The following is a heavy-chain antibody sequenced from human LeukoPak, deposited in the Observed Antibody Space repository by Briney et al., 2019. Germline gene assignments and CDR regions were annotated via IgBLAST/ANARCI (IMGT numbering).Heavy chain of an antibody. D-gene: IGHD1-26*01. CDR3: ASSLLTRNWFDP. V-gene: IGHV1-2*02. J-gene: IGHJ5*02. CDR1: GYTFTGYY. Sequence: ASVNVSRKASGYTFTGYYMHWVRQAPGQGLGWMGWINPNSGGTNYAQQFQGRVTMTRDTSISTAYMELSRLRSDDTAVYYCASSLLTRNWFDPWGQGNMVTVSS. CDR2: INPNSGGT.